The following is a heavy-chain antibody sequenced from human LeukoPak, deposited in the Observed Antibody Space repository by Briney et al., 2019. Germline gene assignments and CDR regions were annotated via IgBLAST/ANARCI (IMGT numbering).Heavy chain of an antibody. Sequence: PSETLSLTCAVYGGSFSGYYWSWIRQPPGKGLEWIGEINHSGSTNYNPSLKSRVTISVDTSKNQFSLKLSSVTAADTAVYYCARVRYYYFDYWGQGTLVTVSS. CDR1: GGSFSGYY. CDR3: ARVRYYYFDY. CDR2: INHSGST. J-gene: IGHJ4*02. D-gene: IGHD1-14*01. V-gene: IGHV4-34*01.